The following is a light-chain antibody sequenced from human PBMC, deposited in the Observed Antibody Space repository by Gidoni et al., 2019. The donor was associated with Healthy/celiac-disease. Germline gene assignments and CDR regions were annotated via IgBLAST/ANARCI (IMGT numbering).Light chain of an antibody. V-gene: IGKV1-39*01. CDR3: QQNYSTPRT. Sequence: DIQMTQFPSSLSASVGDRVTITCRASQSISSYLNWYQQKPGKAPKLLIYAASSLQSGVPSRFSGSGSGTDFTLTISSLQPEDFATYYCQQNYSTPRTFGQGTKLEIK. CDR1: QSISSY. J-gene: IGKJ2*02. CDR2: AAS.